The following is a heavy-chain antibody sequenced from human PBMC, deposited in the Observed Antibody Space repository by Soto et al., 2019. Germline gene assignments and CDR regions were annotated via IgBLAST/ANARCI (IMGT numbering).Heavy chain of an antibody. Sequence: GASVKVSCKASGYTFTNYYVHWVRQAPGQGLEWMGVINPSGGDTNYAQNFQGRVSMTSDTSTSTIYMELNSLRSEDTAVYYCARDYYLGSGCFDYWGQGTLVTVSS. V-gene: IGHV1-46*01. CDR2: INPSGGDT. CDR3: ARDYYLGSGCFDY. CDR1: GYTFTNYY. J-gene: IGHJ4*02. D-gene: IGHD3-22*01.